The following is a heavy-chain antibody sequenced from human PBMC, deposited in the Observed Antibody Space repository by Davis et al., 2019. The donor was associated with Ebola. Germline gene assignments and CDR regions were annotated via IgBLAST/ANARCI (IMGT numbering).Heavy chain of an antibody. Sequence: SETLSLTCTVSGGSISDYCWRWIRQPPGKGLEWIGNIYNSGSTNFIPSLESRVTISVDTSNNEFSLKLRSVTAADTAVYYCARVWNDYGSGSYFDYWGQGILVTVSS. CDR3: ARVWNDYGSGSYFDY. CDR1: GGSISDYC. CDR2: IYNSGST. D-gene: IGHD3-10*01. J-gene: IGHJ4*02. V-gene: IGHV4-59*01.